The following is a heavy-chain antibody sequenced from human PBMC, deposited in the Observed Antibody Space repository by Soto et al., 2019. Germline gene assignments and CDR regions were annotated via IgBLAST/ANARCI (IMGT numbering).Heavy chain of an antibody. J-gene: IGHJ4*02. CDR1: GVTFSNYG. D-gene: IGHD3-16*01. CDR3: AKDMKWELCLDY. Sequence: SGGFLRLSCAASGVTFSNYGMHWVRQAPGKGLEWVAVVSYDGNNQYYAENVKGRFTISRDNSKNTLYLQMNSLRAEDTAVYYWAKDMKWELCLDYWGQGTLVTVSS. CDR2: VSYDGNNQ. V-gene: IGHV3-30*18.